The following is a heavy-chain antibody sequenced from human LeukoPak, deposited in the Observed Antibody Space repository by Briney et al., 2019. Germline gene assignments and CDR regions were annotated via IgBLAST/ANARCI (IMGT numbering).Heavy chain of an antibody. CDR1: GFTVSSNF. J-gene: IGHJ4*02. CDR3: ARLTLTLGSITGTLGTPYFDY. V-gene: IGHV3-53*01. CDR2: IYSGGNT. Sequence: GGSLSLSCAASGFTVSSNFMNWVRQAPGKGLEWVSVIYSGGNTYYPDSVKGRFTISRDNSKNTLYLQMNSLRAEDTAVYYCARLTLTLGSITGTLGTPYFDYWGQGTLVTVS. D-gene: IGHD1-20*01.